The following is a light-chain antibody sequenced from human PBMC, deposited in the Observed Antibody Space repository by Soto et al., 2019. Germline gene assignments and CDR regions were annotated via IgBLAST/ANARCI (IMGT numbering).Light chain of an antibody. J-gene: IGKJ1*01. V-gene: IGKV1-5*01. CDR1: QSVSGW. CDR2: DAS. Sequence: DIQMTQSPSTLSASVGDTVTVTCRASQSVSGWLAWYQQKPGEAPKLMIYDASALSRGVPSRFSGSGSGTKFTLTLASVQPDDFASYYCQKYETFSGTFGPGTKVEI. CDR3: QKYETFSGT.